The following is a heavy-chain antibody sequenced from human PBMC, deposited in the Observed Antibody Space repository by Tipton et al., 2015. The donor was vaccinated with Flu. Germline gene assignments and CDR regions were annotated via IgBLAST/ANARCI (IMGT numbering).Heavy chain of an antibody. Sequence: TLSLTCTVSGGSISSYYWSWIRQPPGKGLEWIGYIYYGGSTNYNPSLKSRVTISVDTSKNQFSLKLCSVTAADTAVYYCARAPDSIVGATVFDYWGQGTLVTVSS. CDR3: ARAPDSIVGATVFDY. V-gene: IGHV4-59*01. J-gene: IGHJ4*02. CDR1: GGSISSYY. CDR2: IYYGGST. D-gene: IGHD1-26*01.